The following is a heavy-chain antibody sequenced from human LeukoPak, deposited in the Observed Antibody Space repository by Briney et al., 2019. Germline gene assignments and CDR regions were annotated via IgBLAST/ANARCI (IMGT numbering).Heavy chain of an antibody. V-gene: IGHV4-59*01. CDR3: ARNGAVRYFDWFAAFDI. D-gene: IGHD3-9*01. CDR2: IYYSGST. Sequence: SETLSLTCTVSGGSINSYYWSWIRQPPGKGLEWIGYIYYSGSTNYNPSLKSRVTISVDTSKNQFSLKLSSATAADTAVYYCARNGAVRYFDWFAAFDIWGQGTMVTVSS. CDR1: GGSINSYY. J-gene: IGHJ3*02.